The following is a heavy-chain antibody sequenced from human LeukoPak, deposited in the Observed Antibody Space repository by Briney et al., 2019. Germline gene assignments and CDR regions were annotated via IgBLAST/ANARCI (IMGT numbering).Heavy chain of an antibody. J-gene: IGHJ3*02. D-gene: IGHD1-7*01. CDR1: GYTFTGYY. CDR2: INPNSGGT. CDR3: ASGSWTGTTRGSI. V-gene: IGHV1-2*06. Sequence: ASVKVSCKASGYTFTGYYMHWVRQAPGQGLEWMGRINPNSGGTNYAQRFQGRVTMTRDTAISTAYMELSRLRSDDTAVYYCASGSWTGTTRGSIWGQGTMVTVSS.